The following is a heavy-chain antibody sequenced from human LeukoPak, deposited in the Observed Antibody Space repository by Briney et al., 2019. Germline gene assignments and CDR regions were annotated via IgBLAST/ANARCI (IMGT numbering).Heavy chain of an antibody. D-gene: IGHD6-13*01. CDR3: AGRRKEAAAFDD. V-gene: IGHV3-66*01. CDR2: LHSDGTT. J-gene: IGHJ4*02. CDR1: GFAVSVNY. Sequence: GGSLRLSCAASGFAVSVNYMTWVRLAPGKGLEWVSLLHSDGTTYYAESVKGRFTISTDSSKNTLYLQMNSLRVEDTALYYCAGRRKEAAAFDDWGQGTLVTVSS.